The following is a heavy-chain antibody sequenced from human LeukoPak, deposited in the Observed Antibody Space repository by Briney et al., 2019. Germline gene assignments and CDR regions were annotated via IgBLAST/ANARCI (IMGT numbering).Heavy chain of an antibody. CDR2: ISTSGST. CDR1: GGSINSGTYY. Sequence: SEALSLTCTVSGGSINSGTYYWSWIRQPAGKGLEWIGRISTSGSTNYNPSLKSRVTMSVDTSKNQFSLMLSSVTAADTAVYFCTRDSSGYDWFYDYWGQGTLVTVSS. J-gene: IGHJ4*02. V-gene: IGHV4-61*02. D-gene: IGHD5-12*01. CDR3: TRDSSGYDWFYDY.